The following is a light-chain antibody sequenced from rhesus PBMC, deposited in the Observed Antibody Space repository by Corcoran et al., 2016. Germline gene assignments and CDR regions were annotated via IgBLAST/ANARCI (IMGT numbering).Light chain of an antibody. Sequence: DIQMTQSPSSLSASVGDRVSITCRASQGISNWLAWYQQKPGKAPKLLIYRASTLETGFPSRFRGSGSGTDFTLTISSLQPEDIATYYCQQHDNSPWTFGQGTKVEIK. J-gene: IGKJ1*01. CDR3: QQHDNSPWT. CDR1: QGISNW. CDR2: RAS. V-gene: IGKV1-69*01.